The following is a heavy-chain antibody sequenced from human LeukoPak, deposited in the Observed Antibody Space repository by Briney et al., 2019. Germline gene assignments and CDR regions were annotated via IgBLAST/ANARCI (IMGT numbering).Heavy chain of an antibody. CDR1: GYTFTSYG. V-gene: IGHV1-18*01. Sequence: GASVKVSCKASGYTFTSYGISWVRQAPGQGIEWMGWISSYNGNTNYAQKLQGRVTMTTDTSTSTAYMDLRSLRPDDTAVYYCARGGLLGYCSSTSCYVTDYWGQGTLVTVSS. D-gene: IGHD2-2*01. CDR2: ISSYNGNT. J-gene: IGHJ4*02. CDR3: ARGGLLGYCSSTSCYVTDY.